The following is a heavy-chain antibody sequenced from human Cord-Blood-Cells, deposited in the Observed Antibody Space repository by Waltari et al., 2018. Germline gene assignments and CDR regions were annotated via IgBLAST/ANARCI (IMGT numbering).Heavy chain of an antibody. J-gene: IGHJ4*02. D-gene: IGHD3-10*01. CDR1: GYTFTSYY. V-gene: IGHV1-46*01. CDR3: ARVVGDPYYYFDY. Sequence: QVQLVQSGAEVKKPGASVKVSCKASGYTFTSYYMHWVRQAPGQGLEWMGIINPSGGSTSYAQTFQGRVTMSRDTSTSTVYMELSSLRSEDTAVYYCARVVGDPYYYFDYWGQGTLVTVSS. CDR2: INPSGGST.